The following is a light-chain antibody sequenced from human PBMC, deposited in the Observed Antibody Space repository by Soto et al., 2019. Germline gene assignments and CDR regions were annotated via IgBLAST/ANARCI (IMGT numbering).Light chain of an antibody. CDR2: GAS. J-gene: IGKJ1*01. Sequence: EVVLTQSPGTLSLSAGERATLSCRASQSVSSSYLAWYQQKPGQAPRLIMYGASTRATGIPARFSGSGSGTEFTLTISSLQPEDFAVYYCQQCHYWPPGTFGQGTKVDI. CDR1: QSVSSSY. CDR3: QQCHYWPPGT. V-gene: IGKV3-15*01.